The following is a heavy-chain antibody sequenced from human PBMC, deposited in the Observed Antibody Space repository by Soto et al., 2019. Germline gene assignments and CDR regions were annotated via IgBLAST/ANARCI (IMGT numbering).Heavy chain of an antibody. CDR2: IIPIFGTA. Sequence: QVQLVQSGAEVKKPGSSVKVSCKASGGTFSSYAISWVRQAPGQGLEWMGGIIPIFGTANYAQKFQSRVTITADESTSTAYMELSSLRSEDTAVYYCARIPTHCSGGSCYGAWFDPWGQGTLVTVSS. CDR3: ARIPTHCSGGSCYGAWFDP. CDR1: GGTFSSYA. J-gene: IGHJ5*02. D-gene: IGHD2-15*01. V-gene: IGHV1-69*01.